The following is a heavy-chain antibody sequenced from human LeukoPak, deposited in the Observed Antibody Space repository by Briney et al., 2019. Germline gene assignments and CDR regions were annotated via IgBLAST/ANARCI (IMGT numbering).Heavy chain of an antibody. D-gene: IGHD3-9*01. V-gene: IGHV3-7*01. CDR1: GFTFSTYW. CDR2: IKQDGSDK. Sequence: GGSLRLSCAASGFTFSTYWMSWVRQAPGKGLEWVANIKQDGSDKYYVVSVKGRFTISRDNANNSLYLQMSSLRAEDTAVYYCAREKGGNYDILTGYYNYYYYMDVWGKGTTVTVSS. J-gene: IGHJ6*03. CDR3: AREKGGNYDILTGYYNYYYYMDV.